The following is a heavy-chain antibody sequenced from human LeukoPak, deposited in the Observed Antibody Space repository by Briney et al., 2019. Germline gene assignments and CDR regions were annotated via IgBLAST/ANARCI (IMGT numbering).Heavy chain of an antibody. J-gene: IGHJ3*01. V-gene: IGHV4-38-2*02. D-gene: IGHD3-22*01. CDR2: IYHSGST. Sequence: SETLSLTCTVSGYSISSGYYWGWIRQPPGKGLEWIGSIYHSGSTYYNPSLKSRVTISVDTSKNQFSLKLSSVTAADTAVYYCAREKGSNVIVVVKWGQGTMVTVSS. CDR1: GYSISSGYY. CDR3: AREKGSNVIVVVK.